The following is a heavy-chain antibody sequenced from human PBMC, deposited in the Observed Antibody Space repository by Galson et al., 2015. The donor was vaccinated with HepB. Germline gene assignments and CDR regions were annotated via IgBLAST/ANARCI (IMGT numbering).Heavy chain of an antibody. V-gene: IGHV1-46*04. J-gene: IGHJ5*02. CDR1: GYTFTSYY. CDR2: INPSGGST. Sequence: SVKVSCKASGYTFTSYYMHWVRQAPGQGLEWMGIINPSGGSTSYAQKLQGRVTMTRDTSTSTVYMELSSLRSEDTAVYYCARDNPSPLGYCSSTSCSWFDPWGQGTLVTVSS. CDR3: ARDNPSPLGYCSSTSCSWFDP. D-gene: IGHD2-2*01.